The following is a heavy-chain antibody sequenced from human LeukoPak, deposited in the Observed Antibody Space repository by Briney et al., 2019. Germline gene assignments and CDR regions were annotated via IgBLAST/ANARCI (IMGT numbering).Heavy chain of an antibody. CDR3: ARVSTEGVFPRGLHRPFDY. Sequence: GGSLRLSCAASGFTFSSYAMHWVRQAPGKGLEWVAVISYDGSNKYYADSVRGRFTISRDNFKNTLYLQMNSLRAEDTAVYHCARVSTEGVFPRGLHRPFDYWGKGTRVTASS. D-gene: IGHD5-18*01. CDR2: ISYDGSNK. V-gene: IGHV3-30-3*01. CDR1: GFTFSSYA. J-gene: IGHJ4*02.